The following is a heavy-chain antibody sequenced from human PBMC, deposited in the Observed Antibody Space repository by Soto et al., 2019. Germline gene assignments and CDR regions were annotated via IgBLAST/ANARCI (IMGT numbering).Heavy chain of an antibody. V-gene: IGHV3-21*05. D-gene: IGHD2-21*02. Sequence: VQLVESGGGVVSPGGSLRLSCVGSGFSFRDHSMNWVRQPPGKGLQWISYISSSSENIYYADSVKGRFTVSRDNAKNTLFLQMTSLTDDDSAIYYCARLPKGSVVTGWRQGSLVSVSS. CDR2: ISSSSENI. J-gene: IGHJ4*01. CDR3: ARLPKGSVVTG. CDR1: GFSFRDHS.